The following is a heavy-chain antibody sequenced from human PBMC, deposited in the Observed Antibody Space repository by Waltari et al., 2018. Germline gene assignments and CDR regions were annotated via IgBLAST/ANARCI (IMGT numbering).Heavy chain of an antibody. D-gene: IGHD6-6*01. V-gene: IGHV3-33*01. CDR2: IWYDGSNK. Sequence: QVQLVESGGGVVQPGRSLRLSCAASGFTFSSYGMHWVRQAPGKGLEWVAVIWYDGSNKYYADSVKGRFTISRDNSKNTLYLQMNSLRAEDTAVYYCARVDSSSSYGMDVWGQGTTVTVSS. CDR3: ARVDSSSSYGMDV. J-gene: IGHJ6*02. CDR1: GFTFSSYG.